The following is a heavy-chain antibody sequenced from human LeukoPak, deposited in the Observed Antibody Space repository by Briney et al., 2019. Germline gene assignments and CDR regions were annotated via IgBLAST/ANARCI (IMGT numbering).Heavy chain of an antibody. CDR2: IVGSGGST. Sequence: GGSLSLSCAASGFTFSNYAMSWVRKAPGKGLEWVSAIVGSGGSTYYADSVKGRLTISRDNPKNTLYLQMNSLRAEDTAVYYCAKWGDYDILTGYYDSDYWGQGTLVTVSS. V-gene: IGHV3-23*01. J-gene: IGHJ4*02. CDR1: GFTFSNYA. CDR3: AKWGDYDILTGYYDSDY. D-gene: IGHD3-9*01.